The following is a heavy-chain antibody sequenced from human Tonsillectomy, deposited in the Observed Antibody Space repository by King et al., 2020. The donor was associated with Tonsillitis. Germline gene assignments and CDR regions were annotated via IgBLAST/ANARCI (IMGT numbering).Heavy chain of an antibody. D-gene: IGHD2-2*01. CDR1: EFSLSTNGVA. J-gene: IGHJ4*02. CDR2: IYWKDDK. V-gene: IGHV2-5*01. CDR3: ARYVCRYFDY. Sequence: ITLKESGPTLVKPTQTLTLTCTFSEFSLSTNGVAVGWLRQPPGKALEWLALIYWKDDKRYRPSLRSRLTITKDTSKNQVVLTMTNMDPVDTATYYCARYVCRYFDYWGQGTLVTVSS.